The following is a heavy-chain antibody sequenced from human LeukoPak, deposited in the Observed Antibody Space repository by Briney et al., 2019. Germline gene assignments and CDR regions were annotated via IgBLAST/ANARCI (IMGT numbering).Heavy chain of an antibody. CDR3: ASYNCTNGVCYGAFDI. D-gene: IGHD2-8*01. V-gene: IGHV4-30-2*01. CDR2: IYHSGST. CDR1: GGSISSGGYY. Sequence: PSETLSLTCTVSGGSISSGGYYWSWIRQPPGKGLEWIGYIYHSGSTYYNPSLKSRVTISVDRSKNQFSLKLSSVTAADTAVYYCASYNCTNGVCYGAFDIWGQGTMVTVSS. J-gene: IGHJ3*02.